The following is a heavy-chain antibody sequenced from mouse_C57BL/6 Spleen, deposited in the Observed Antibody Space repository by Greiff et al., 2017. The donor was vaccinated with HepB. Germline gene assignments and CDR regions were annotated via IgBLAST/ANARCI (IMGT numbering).Heavy chain of an antibody. CDR2: IYPRDGST. V-gene: IGHV1-85*01. J-gene: IGHJ1*03. Sequence: VKLMESGPELVKPGASVKLSCKASGYTFTSYDINWVKQRPGQGLEWIGWIYPRDGSTKYYEKFKGKATLTVDTSSSTAYMELHSLTSEDSAVYFCAHDGYYGEGYFDVWGTGTTVTVSS. D-gene: IGHD2-3*01. CDR1: GYTFTSYD. CDR3: AHDGYYGEGYFDV.